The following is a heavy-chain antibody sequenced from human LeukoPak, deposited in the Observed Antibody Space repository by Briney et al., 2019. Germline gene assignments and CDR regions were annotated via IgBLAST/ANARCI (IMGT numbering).Heavy chain of an antibody. D-gene: IGHD5-18*01. CDR2: INHSGST. CDR1: GGSFSGYY. V-gene: IGHV4-34*01. J-gene: IGHJ4*02. Sequence: SETLSLTCAVYGGSFSGYYWNWLRQPPGKGLEWIGEINHSGSTNYGPSLKSRVTISGDTSKKQFSLKLNSVTAADTAVYFCARAYRAHQTFYSYHYFDNWGQGTLVSVSS. CDR3: ARAYRAHQTFYSYHYFDN.